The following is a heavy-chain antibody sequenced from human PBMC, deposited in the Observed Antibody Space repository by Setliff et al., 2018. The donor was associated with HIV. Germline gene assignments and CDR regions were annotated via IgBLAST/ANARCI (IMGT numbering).Heavy chain of an antibody. D-gene: IGHD3-3*01. CDR2: IIPILGVA. Sequence: GASVKVSCKASRSTFNSHTINWVRQAPGQGLDWMGRIIPILGVANYAQRFQGKVTITADKSTSTAYMELTSPRFDDTAMYYCVRGVQSPPHYSYYYMDVWGEGTMVTV. J-gene: IGHJ6*03. V-gene: IGHV1-69*02. CDR3: VRGVQSPPHYSYYYMDV. CDR1: RSTFNSHT.